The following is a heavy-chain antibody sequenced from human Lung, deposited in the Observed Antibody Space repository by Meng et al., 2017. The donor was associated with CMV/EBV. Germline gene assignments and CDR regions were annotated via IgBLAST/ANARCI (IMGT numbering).Heavy chain of an antibody. J-gene: IGHJ6*02. CDR3: ARATGGNGLVAYYYYGLDV. CDR1: GGSISGYY. CDR2: IYYTGST. D-gene: IGHD5-12*01. V-gene: IGHV4-59*01. Sequence: GSLRLSCAVSGGSISGYYWSWIRQPPGKGLEWIGYIYYTGSTNYNPSLKSRVIISLDTSKNQFSLKLRSVTAADTAVYYCARATGGNGLVAYYYYGLDVWGQGTTVTVSS.